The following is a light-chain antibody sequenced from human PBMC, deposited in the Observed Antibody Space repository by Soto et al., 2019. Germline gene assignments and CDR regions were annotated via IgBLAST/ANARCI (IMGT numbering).Light chain of an antibody. CDR2: GAS. V-gene: IGKV1-39*01. CDR3: QQSFSTPRT. Sequence: DLQMTQSPSPLSASVGDRVTITCRASQTISTYLNWYQQKPGKAPKLLIYGASSLQSGVPSRFSGSGSGTDFTLTISSLQPEDFGTYYCQQSFSTPRTFGQGTKV. J-gene: IGKJ1*01. CDR1: QTISTY.